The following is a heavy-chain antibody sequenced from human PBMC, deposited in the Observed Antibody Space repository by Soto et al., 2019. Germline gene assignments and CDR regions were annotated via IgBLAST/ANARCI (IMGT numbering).Heavy chain of an antibody. D-gene: IGHD2-2*01. Sequence: EVQLVESGGGLVKPGGSLRLSCAASGFTFSSYSMNWVRQAPGKGLEWVSSINSSSSYIYDADSVKGRLTISRDNAKNSLYLQMNSLRAEDTAVYYCARDRDIVVVPAAYYYYGMDVWGQGTTVTVSS. V-gene: IGHV3-21*01. CDR3: ARDRDIVVVPAAYYYYGMDV. CDR2: INSSSSYI. CDR1: GFTFSSYS. J-gene: IGHJ6*02.